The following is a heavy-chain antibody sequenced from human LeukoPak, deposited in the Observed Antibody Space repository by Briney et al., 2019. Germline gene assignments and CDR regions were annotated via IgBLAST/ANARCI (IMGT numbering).Heavy chain of an antibody. CDR2: ISSSSSYI. D-gene: IGHD6-19*01. CDR1: GFTFSSYS. CDR3: ARDLRGWYYFDY. J-gene: IGHJ4*02. Sequence: GGSLRLSCAASGFTFSSYSMNWVRQAPGKELEWVSSISSSSSYIYYADSVKGRFTISRDNAKNSLYLQMNSLRAEDTAVYYCARDLRGWYYFDYWGQGTLVTVSS. V-gene: IGHV3-21*01.